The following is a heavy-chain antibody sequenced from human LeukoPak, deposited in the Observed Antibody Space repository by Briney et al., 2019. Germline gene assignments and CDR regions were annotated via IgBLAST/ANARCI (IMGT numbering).Heavy chain of an antibody. CDR1: GYTFSDYY. CDR3: ARDLPSTPNWELDY. V-gene: IGHV1-2*02. CDR2: FNPKSGDT. Sequence: ASVKVSCKASGYTFSDYYLHWVRQAPGQGLEWMGKFNPKSGDTDYSQDFQGRVSTTRDTSISTAYMELSRLTSYDTAVYFCARDLPSTPNWELDYWGQGTLVTVSS. D-gene: IGHD7-27*01. J-gene: IGHJ4*02.